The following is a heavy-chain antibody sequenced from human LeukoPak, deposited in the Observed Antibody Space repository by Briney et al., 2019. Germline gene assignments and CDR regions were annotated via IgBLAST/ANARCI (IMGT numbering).Heavy chain of an antibody. CDR3: ARERDNWNVGPHAFDI. V-gene: IGHV1-69*05. CDR1: GSTFSSYA. D-gene: IGHD1-20*01. CDR2: IIPIFGTA. J-gene: IGHJ3*02. Sequence: SVKVSCKASGSTFSSYAISWVRQAPGQGLEWMGGIIPIFGTANYAQKFQGRVTITTDESTSTAYMELSSLRSEDTAVYYCARERDNWNVGPHAFDIWGQGTMVTVSS.